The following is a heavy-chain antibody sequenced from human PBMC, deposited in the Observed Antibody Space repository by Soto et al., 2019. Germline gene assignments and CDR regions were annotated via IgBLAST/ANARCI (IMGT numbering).Heavy chain of an antibody. Sequence: QVQLQESGPGLVKPSQTLTLTCTVSGGSINSGRFYWSWIRQHPGKGLEWIGHISDSGSSSFNPSLESRVTISVDTSKTQFSLKLSAVTAADTAVYFCARTTFYDIFTAYYSLFDYWGQGTMVTVSS. CDR1: GGSINSGRFY. J-gene: IGHJ4*02. CDR3: ARTTFYDIFTAYYSLFDY. CDR2: ISDSGSS. V-gene: IGHV4-31*03. D-gene: IGHD3-9*01.